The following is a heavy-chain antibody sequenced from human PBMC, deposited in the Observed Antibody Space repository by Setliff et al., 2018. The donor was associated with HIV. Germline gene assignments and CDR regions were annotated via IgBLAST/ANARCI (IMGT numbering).Heavy chain of an antibody. CDR3: ARGQLRYLANDYYFDY. V-gene: IGHV4-38-2*01. D-gene: IGHD3-9*01. CDR1: DQLISSGNY. CDR2: VYDSGNT. Sequence: SETLSLTCAIPDQLISSGNYWGWIRQPPGRGLEWIGSVYDSGNTYYKPALESRAAISLDTAMNQFSLKLSSVTAADTAVYYCARGQLRYLANDYYFDYWGQGTLVTVSS. J-gene: IGHJ4*02.